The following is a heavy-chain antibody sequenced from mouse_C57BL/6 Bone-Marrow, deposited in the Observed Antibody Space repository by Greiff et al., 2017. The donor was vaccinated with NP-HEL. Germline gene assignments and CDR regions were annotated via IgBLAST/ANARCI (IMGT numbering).Heavy chain of an antibody. CDR2: IDPNSGGT. CDR3: ARGGMNGPWFAY. CDR1: GYTFTSYW. D-gene: IGHD1-1*02. J-gene: IGHJ3*01. V-gene: IGHV1-72*01. Sequence: QVQLQQPGAELVKPGASVKLSCKASGYTFTSYWMHWVKQRPGRGLEWIGRIDPNSGGTKYNEKFKSKATLTVDKPSSTAYMQISSLTSEDSAVYYCARGGMNGPWFAYWGQGTLVTVSA.